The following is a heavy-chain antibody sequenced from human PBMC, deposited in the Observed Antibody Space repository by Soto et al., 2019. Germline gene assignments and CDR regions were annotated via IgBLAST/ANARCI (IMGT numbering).Heavy chain of an antibody. Sequence: GSLRLSCTVSGFAFNNYGINWVRQAPGKGLEWVSSISKSDYTYYSDSVKGRFTISRDNAKNSVSLQMNTLRVEDTAVYYCAREDSIIIPAVSDFWGQGTLVTVST. CDR2: ISKSDYT. J-gene: IGHJ4*02. D-gene: IGHD2-2*01. CDR1: GFAFNNYG. V-gene: IGHV3-21*01. CDR3: AREDSIIIPAVSDF.